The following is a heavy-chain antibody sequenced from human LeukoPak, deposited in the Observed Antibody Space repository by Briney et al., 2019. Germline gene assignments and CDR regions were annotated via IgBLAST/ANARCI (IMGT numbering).Heavy chain of an antibody. CDR2: IYSGGST. J-gene: IGHJ4*02. D-gene: IGHD3-3*01. V-gene: IGHV3-53*01. Sequence: GGSLRLSCAASGFTVSSNYMSWVRQAPGKGLEWVSVIYSGGSTYYADSVKGRYTISRDNSKNTLYLQMNSLRAEDTAVYYCTRDFDFSSAIWGQGTLVTVSS. CDR3: TRDFDFSSAI. CDR1: GFTVSSNY.